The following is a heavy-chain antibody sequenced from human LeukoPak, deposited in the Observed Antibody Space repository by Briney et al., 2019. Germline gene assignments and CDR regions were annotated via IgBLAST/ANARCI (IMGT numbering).Heavy chain of an antibody. V-gene: IGHV3-48*02. CDR2: ISGSSNTI. J-gene: IGHJ4*02. CDR1: GFIFSSYS. Sequence: GGSLRLSCVGSGFIFSSYSLNWVRQAPGKGLEWVPYISGSSNTIYYADSVKGRFTISRDNAKNSLYLQMNSLRDEDTAVYYCAPNFWSGYLTDYWGQGTLVTVSS. CDR3: APNFWSGYLTDY. D-gene: IGHD3-3*01.